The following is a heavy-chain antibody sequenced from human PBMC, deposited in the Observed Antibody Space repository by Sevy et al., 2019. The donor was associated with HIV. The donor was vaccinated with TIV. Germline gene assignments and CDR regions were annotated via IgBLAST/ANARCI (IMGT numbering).Heavy chain of an antibody. D-gene: IGHD6-19*01. V-gene: IGHV4-59*12. CDR1: GGSISSYY. J-gene: IGHJ5*02. CDR3: VGSIAVAGMNWFDP. CDR2: IYYSGST. Sequence: SETLSLTCTVSGGSISSYYWSWIRQPPGKGLEWIGYIYYSGSTNYNPSPKSRVTISVDTSKNQFSLKLSSVTAADTAVYYCVGSIAVAGMNWFDPWGQGTLVTVSS.